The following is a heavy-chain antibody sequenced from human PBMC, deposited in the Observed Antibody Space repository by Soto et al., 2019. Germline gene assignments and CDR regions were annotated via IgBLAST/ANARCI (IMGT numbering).Heavy chain of an antibody. V-gene: IGHV3-33*01. D-gene: IGHD1-26*01. CDR3: AIDRGVYYYYGMDV. CDR2: IWYDGSNK. CDR1: GFTFSSYG. Sequence: GGSLRLSCAASGFTFSSYGMHWVRQAPGKGLEWVAVIWYDGSNKYYADSVKGRFTISRDNSKNTLYLQMNSLRAEDTAVYYCAIDRGVYYYYGMDVWGQAPTVTVS. J-gene: IGHJ6*02.